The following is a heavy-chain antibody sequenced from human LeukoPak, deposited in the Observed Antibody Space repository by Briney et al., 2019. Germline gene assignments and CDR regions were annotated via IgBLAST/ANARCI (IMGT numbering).Heavy chain of an antibody. CDR2: IYYSGST. CDR3: ARGLPHTSIAARRPYNWFDP. J-gene: IGHJ5*02. CDR1: GGSISSYY. Sequence: PSETLSLTCTVSGGSISSYYWSWIRQPPGKGLEWIGYIYYSGSTNYNPSLKSRVTISVDTSKNQFSLKLSSVTAADTAVYYCARGLPHTSIAARRPYNWFDPWGQGTLVTVSS. D-gene: IGHD6-6*01. V-gene: IGHV4-59*01.